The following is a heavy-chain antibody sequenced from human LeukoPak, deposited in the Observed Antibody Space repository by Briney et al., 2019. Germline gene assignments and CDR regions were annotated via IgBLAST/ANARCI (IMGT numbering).Heavy chain of an antibody. Sequence: GGSLRLSCAASGFTVSSNYMSWVRQAPGKGLEWISVIYSAGSTYYADSVQGRFTISRDNAKNSLYLQMNSLRAEDTAVYYCARDNYSFDYWGQGTLVTVSS. CDR2: IYSAGST. V-gene: IGHV3-53*01. J-gene: IGHJ4*02. CDR1: GFTVSSNY. D-gene: IGHD4-11*01. CDR3: ARDNYSFDY.